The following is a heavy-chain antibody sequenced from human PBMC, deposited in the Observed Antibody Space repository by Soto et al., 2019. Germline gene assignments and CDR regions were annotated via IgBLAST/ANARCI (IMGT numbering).Heavy chain of an antibody. D-gene: IGHD5-12*01. J-gene: IGHJ4*02. CDR2: IYPGDSDT. CDR3: ARRREMATIDLDY. Sequence: GESLKISCKGSGYRFTSYWIGWVRQMPGKGLEWMGIIYPGDSDTRYSPSFQGQVTISADKSISTAYLQWSSLKASDTAMYYCARRREMATIDLDYWGQGTLVTAPQ. CDR1: GYRFTSYW. V-gene: IGHV5-51*01.